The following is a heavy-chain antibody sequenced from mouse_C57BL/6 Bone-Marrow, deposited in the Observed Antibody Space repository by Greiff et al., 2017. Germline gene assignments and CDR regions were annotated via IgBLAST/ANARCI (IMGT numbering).Heavy chain of an antibody. Sequence: QVQLLQPGAELVKPGASVKLSCKASGYTFTSYWMQWVKQRPGQGLEWLGEIDPSDSYTNYNQRFKGQATLTVDTSSSTAYKQRSRRTYEDSAGYYWGTESFDYRGQGTTLTVSS. J-gene: IGHJ2*01. CDR1: GYTFTSYW. D-gene: IGHD3-3*01. CDR3: GTESFDY. V-gene: IGHV1-50*01. CDR2: IDPSDSYT.